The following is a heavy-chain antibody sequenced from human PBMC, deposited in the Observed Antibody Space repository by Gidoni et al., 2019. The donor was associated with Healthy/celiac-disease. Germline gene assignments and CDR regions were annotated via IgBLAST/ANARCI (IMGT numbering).Heavy chain of an antibody. CDR1: GFPLSTSGVG. Sequence: QITLKESGPTLVKPTQTLTLTCTFSGFPLSTSGVGVGWIRQPPGKALEWLALIYWDDDKRYSPSLKSRLTITKDTSKNQVVLTMTNMDPVDTATYYCARGYYYGSGRDYFDYWGQGTLVTVSS. CDR2: IYWDDDK. V-gene: IGHV2-5*02. CDR3: ARGYYYGSGRDYFDY. D-gene: IGHD3-10*01. J-gene: IGHJ4*02.